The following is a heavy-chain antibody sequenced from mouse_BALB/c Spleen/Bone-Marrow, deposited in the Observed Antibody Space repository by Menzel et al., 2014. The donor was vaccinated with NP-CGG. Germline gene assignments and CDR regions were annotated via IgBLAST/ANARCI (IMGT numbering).Heavy chain of an antibody. Sequence: VQLQQSGAELVRPGASVKLSCKASGYTFTGYWMNWVKRRPGQGLEWIGMIDPSDSETHYNEMFKDKATLTVDKSSSTVYMQLSGLTSEDSVVYYCVRKYGKGGDYWGQGTTLTVSS. CDR2: IDPSDSET. J-gene: IGHJ2*01. CDR1: GYTFTGYW. D-gene: IGHD2-10*02. V-gene: IGHV1-61*01. CDR3: VRKYGKGGDY.